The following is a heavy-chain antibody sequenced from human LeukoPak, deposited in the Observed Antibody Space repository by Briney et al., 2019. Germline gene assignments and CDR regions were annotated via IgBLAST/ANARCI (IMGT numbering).Heavy chain of an antibody. D-gene: IGHD3-16*02. CDR3: ARAGLGSSYTGRAFDI. Sequence: GGSLRLSCAASGFTFSSYWMSWVRQAPGKGLEWVANIKQDGSEKYYVDSVKGRFTISRDNAKNSLYLQMNSLRAEDTAVYYCARAGLGSSYTGRAFDIWGQGTMVTVSS. CDR1: GFTFSSYW. V-gene: IGHV3-7*01. CDR2: IKQDGSEK. J-gene: IGHJ3*02.